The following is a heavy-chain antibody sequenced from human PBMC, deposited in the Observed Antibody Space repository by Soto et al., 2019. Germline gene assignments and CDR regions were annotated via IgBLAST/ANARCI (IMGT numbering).Heavy chain of an antibody. D-gene: IGHD3-22*01. CDR2: IYYSGST. Sequence: QLQLQESGPGLVKPSETLSLTCTVSGGSISSSSYYWGWIRQPPGKGLEWIGSIYYSGSTYYNPSLKSRVTISVDTSKNQFSLKLSSVTAADTAVYYCARHWSYDSSGWAHFYFDYWGQGTLVTVSS. CDR1: GGSISSSSYY. V-gene: IGHV4-39*01. CDR3: ARHWSYDSSGWAHFYFDY. J-gene: IGHJ4*02.